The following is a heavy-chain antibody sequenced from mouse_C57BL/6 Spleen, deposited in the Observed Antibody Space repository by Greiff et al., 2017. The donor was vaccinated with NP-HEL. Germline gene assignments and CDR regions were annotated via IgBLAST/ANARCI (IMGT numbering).Heavy chain of an antibody. J-gene: IGHJ4*01. Sequence: QVQLQQSGAELARPGASVKLSCKASGYTFTSYGISWVKQRTGQGLEWIGEIYPRSGNTYYNEKFKGKATLTADKSSSTAYMELRSLTSEDSAVYFCARDYGSSPRYYAMDYWGQGTSVTVSS. CDR3: ARDYGSSPRYYAMDY. CDR1: GYTFTSYG. D-gene: IGHD1-1*01. V-gene: IGHV1-81*01. CDR2: IYPRSGNT.